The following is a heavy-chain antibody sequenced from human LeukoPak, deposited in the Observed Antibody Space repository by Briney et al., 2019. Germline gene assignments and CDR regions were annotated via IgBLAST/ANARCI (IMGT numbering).Heavy chain of an antibody. Sequence: GGSLRLSCVVSGLTFSHAWMSWVRQAPGKGLEWVGRIKSKTDGGTTDYASPVKGRLTISRDDSNNTQYLEMNSLKTEDTAVYYCITDPGDYAPVWGQGTTVTVSS. CDR3: ITDPGDYAPV. J-gene: IGHJ6*02. CDR1: GLTFSHAW. V-gene: IGHV3-15*01. D-gene: IGHD4-17*01. CDR2: IKSKTDGGTT.